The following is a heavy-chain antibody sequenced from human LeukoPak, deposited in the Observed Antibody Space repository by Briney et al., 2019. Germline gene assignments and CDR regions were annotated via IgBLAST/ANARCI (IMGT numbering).Heavy chain of an antibody. D-gene: IGHD3-9*01. J-gene: IGHJ4*02. CDR3: ARGGGVRGYFDWFLD. CDR2: ISSNAVYI. V-gene: IGHV3-21*01. Sequence: PGESLRLSCATSGFTFSAYSMSWVRQAPGKGLEWVSSISSNAVYISYADSVRGRFTISRDNAQNSLYLQIHSLRADDTAVYYCARGGGVRGYFDWFLDRGQGTLVTVSS. CDR1: GFTFSAYS.